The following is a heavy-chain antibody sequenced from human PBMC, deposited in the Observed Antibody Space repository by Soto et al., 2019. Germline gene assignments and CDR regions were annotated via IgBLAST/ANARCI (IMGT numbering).Heavy chain of an antibody. CDR3: AKDLYGSGNYPSLFDY. CDR1: GFTFDDYG. J-gene: IGHJ4*02. V-gene: IGHV3-23*01. Sequence: GGSLRLSCAASGFTFDDYGMSWVRQAPGKGLEWVSAISGSGGSTYYADSVKGRFTISRDNSKNTLYLQMNSLRAEDTAVYYCAKDLYGSGNYPSLFDYWGQGTLVTVSS. D-gene: IGHD3-10*01. CDR2: ISGSGGST.